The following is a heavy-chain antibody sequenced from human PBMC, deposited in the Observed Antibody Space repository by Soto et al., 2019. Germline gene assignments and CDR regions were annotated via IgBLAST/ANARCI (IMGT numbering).Heavy chain of an antibody. V-gene: IGHV3-23*01. Sequence: EVQLLESGGGLVQPGGSLRLSCAASGFTFSSYAMSWVRQAPGKGLEWVSVISGSDDSTYYAHSVKRLFTISRDNAKNTLYLQMKRLRAEDTAVYYCAKMSSSSTFDYWGQGTLVTVSS. D-gene: IGHD6-6*01. CDR3: AKMSSSSTFDY. CDR1: GFTFSSYA. J-gene: IGHJ4*02. CDR2: ISGSDDST.